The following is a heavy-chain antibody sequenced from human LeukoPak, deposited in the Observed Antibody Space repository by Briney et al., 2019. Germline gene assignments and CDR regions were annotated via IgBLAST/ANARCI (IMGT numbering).Heavy chain of an antibody. D-gene: IGHD3-22*01. CDR2: MNPNSGNT. CDR1: GYTFTSYD. CDR3: ARDLDSSREDV. J-gene: IGHJ6*02. V-gene: IGHV1-8*01. Sequence: ASVKVSCKASGYTFTSYDINWVRQATGQGLEWMGWMNPNSGNTGYAQKFQGRVTITRDTSASTAYMELSSLRSEDTAVYYCARDLDSSREDVWGQGTTVTVSS.